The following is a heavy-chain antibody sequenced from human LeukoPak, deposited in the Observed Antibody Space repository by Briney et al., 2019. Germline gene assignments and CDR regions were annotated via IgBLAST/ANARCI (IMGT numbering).Heavy chain of an antibody. CDR1: GGSISSYY. D-gene: IGHD3-3*01. V-gene: IGHV4-59*01. J-gene: IGHJ4*02. CDR3: ARGKTYYDFWSGYYTPFLDY. Sequence: PSETLSLTCTVSGGSISSYYWSWIRQPPGKGLEWIGYIYYSGSTNYNPSLKSRVTISVDTSKNQFSLKLSSVTAADTAVYYCARGKTYYDFWSGYYTPFLDYWGQGTLVTVSS. CDR2: IYYSGST.